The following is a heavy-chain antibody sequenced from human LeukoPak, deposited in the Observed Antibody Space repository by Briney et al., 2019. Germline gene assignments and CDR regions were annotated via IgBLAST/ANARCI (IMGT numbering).Heavy chain of an antibody. CDR2: IYTSGST. CDR1: GGSISSYY. D-gene: IGHD3-3*01. Sequence: PSETLSLTCTVSGGSISSYYWSWIRQPAGKGLEWIGRIYTSGSTNYNPSLKSRVTMSVDTSKNQFSLKLSSVTAADTAVYYCARGPPLLRFLEWLYYDYWGQGTLVTVSS. V-gene: IGHV4-4*07. J-gene: IGHJ4*02. CDR3: ARGPPLLRFLEWLYYDY.